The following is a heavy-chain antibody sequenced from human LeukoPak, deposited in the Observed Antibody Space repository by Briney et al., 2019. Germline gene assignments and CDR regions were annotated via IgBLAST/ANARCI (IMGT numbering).Heavy chain of an antibody. CDR1: GFTFDDYG. J-gene: IGHJ5*02. CDR2: INWNGGST. CDR3: ARSDYYGSGSYYTVNWFDP. D-gene: IGHD3-10*01. Sequence: GGSLRLSCAASGFTFDDYGMSWVRQAPGKGLEWVSGINWNGGSTGYADSVKGRFTISRDNAKNSLYLQMNSLRAEDTALYYCARSDYYGSGSYYTVNWFDPWGQGTLVTVSS. V-gene: IGHV3-20*04.